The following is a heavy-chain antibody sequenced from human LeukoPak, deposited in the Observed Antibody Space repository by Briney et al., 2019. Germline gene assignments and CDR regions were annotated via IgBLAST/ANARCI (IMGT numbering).Heavy chain of an antibody. V-gene: IGHV5-51*01. CDR3: ARQSRYYDSSGYLYYFDY. CDR1: GYSFTSYW. Sequence: GESLKISCKGSGYSFTSYWIGWVRQMPGKGLEWMGIIYPGDSDTRYSPSFQGQVTISADKSISTAYLQWSSLKASDTAMYYCARQSRYYDSSGYLYYFDYWGQGTLVTVSS. D-gene: IGHD3-22*01. CDR2: IYPGDSDT. J-gene: IGHJ4*02.